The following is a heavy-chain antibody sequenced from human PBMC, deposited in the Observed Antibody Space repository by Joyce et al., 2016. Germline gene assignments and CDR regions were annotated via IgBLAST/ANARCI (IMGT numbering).Heavy chain of an antibody. V-gene: IGHV6-1*01. CDR1: GDSVSRKNAA. CDR2: TYYRSKWYE. D-gene: IGHD3-10*01. CDR3: ARGGFGSTVALFHS. J-gene: IGHJ4*02. Sequence: QVQLQQSGPGLVKPSQTLSLTCAISGDSVSRKNAAWNWIRQSPSRGREWQGRTYYRSKWYEDCATSVKSRRPIKADTSKTQFSLQLNSVTPEDTAVYYCARGGFGSTVALFHSWGQGTLVTVSS.